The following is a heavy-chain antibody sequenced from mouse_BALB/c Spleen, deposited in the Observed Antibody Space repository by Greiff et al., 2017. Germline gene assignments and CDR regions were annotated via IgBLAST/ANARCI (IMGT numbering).Heavy chain of an antibody. V-gene: IGHV5-12-2*01. Sequence: EVMLVESGGGLVQPGGSLKLSCAASGFTFSSYTMSWVRQTPEKRLEWVAYISNGGGSTYYPDTVKGRFTISRDNAKNTLYLQMSSLKSEDTAMYYCARHRDSLLRLRGTSYAMDYWGQGTSVTVSS. CDR1: GFTFSSYT. CDR2: ISNGGGST. CDR3: ARHRDSLLRLRGTSYAMDY. J-gene: IGHJ4*01. D-gene: IGHD1-2*01.